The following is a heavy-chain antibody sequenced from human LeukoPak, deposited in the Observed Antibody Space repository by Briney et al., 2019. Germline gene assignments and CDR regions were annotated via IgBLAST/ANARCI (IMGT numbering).Heavy chain of an antibody. Sequence: ASVKVSCKASGYTFNSSYMHWVRRAPGQGLEWMGIINPSDDSTRYAQKFQGRVTMTKDTSTNTVYMHLSSLSSDDTAVYYCARAYYESSAYRHAVYFDYWGRGTLVTVSS. CDR1: GYTFNSSY. CDR3: ARAYYESSAYRHAVYFDY. D-gene: IGHD3-22*01. V-gene: IGHV1-46*02. J-gene: IGHJ4*02. CDR2: INPSDDST.